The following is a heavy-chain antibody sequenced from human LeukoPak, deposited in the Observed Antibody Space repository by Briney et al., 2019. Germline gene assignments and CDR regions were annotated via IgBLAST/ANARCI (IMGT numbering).Heavy chain of an antibody. Sequence: ASVKVSCKASGYTFTSYYMHWVRQAPGQGLEWMGIINPSGGSTSYAQNFQGRLTITADEATTTVFMELSTLRSDDTAVYYCARAIPAGYCSGSNCYALDSWGQGTLVTVSS. CDR2: INPSGGST. CDR1: GYTFTSYY. D-gene: IGHD2-2*03. V-gene: IGHV1-46*01. CDR3: ARAIPAGYCSGSNCYALDS. J-gene: IGHJ4*02.